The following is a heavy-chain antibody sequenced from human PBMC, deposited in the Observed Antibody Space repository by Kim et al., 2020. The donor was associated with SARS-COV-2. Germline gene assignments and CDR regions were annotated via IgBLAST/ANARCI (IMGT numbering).Heavy chain of an antibody. CDR3: ARGRRYSSSSGDFDY. J-gene: IGHJ4*02. V-gene: IGHV4-34*01. CDR1: GGSFSGYY. D-gene: IGHD6-6*01. CDR2: INHSGST. Sequence: SETLSLTCAVYGGSFSGYYWSWIRQPPGKGLEWIGEINHSGSTNYNPSIKSRVTISVDTSKNQFSLKLSSVTAADTAVYYCARGRRYSSSSGDFDYWGQGTLVTVSS.